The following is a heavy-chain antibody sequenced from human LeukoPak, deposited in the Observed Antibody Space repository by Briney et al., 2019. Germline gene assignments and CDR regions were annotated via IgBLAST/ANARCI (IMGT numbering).Heavy chain of an antibody. CDR2: IYYSGST. D-gene: IGHD3-10*01. J-gene: IGHJ4*02. V-gene: IGHV4-39*01. CDR1: GGSISSYY. Sequence: SETLSLTCTVSGGSISSYYWGWIRQPPGKGLEWIGSIYYSGSTYYNPSLKSRVTISVDTSKNQFSLKLSSVTAADTAVYYCASDYYGSGSFSYFDYWGQGTLVTVSS. CDR3: ASDYYGSGSFSYFDY.